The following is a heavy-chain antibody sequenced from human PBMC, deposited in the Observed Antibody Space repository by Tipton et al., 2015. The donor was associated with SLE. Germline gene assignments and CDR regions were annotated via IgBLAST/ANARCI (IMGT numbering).Heavy chain of an antibody. CDR1: GYSISSGYY. CDR2: IYHSGST. Sequence: TLSLTCTVSGYSISSGYYWGWIRQPPGKGLEWIGSIYHSGSTYYNPSLKSRVTISVDTSKNQFSPKLSSVTAADTAVYYCARSSGHSFDLWGRGTLVTVSS. CDR3: ARSSGHSFDL. V-gene: IGHV4-38-2*02. D-gene: IGHD3-22*01. J-gene: IGHJ2*01.